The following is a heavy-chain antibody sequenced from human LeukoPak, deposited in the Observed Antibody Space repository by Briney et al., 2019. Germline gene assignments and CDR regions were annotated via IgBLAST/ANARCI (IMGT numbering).Heavy chain of an antibody. V-gene: IGHV4-61*02. CDR2: IYTSGST. Sequence: SETLSLTCTVSGGSISSGSYYWSWIRQPAGKGLEWIGRIYTSGSTNYNPSLKSRVTISVDTSKNQFSLKLSSVTAADTAVYYCARARWGAARRNWFDPWGQGTLVTVSS. CDR1: GGSISSGSYY. D-gene: IGHD6-6*01. CDR3: ARARWGAARRNWFDP. J-gene: IGHJ5*02.